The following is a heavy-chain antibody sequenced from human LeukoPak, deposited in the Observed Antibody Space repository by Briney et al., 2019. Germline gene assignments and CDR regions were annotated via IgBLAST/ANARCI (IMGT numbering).Heavy chain of an antibody. CDR3: ARTYYYGSGSYYNPLDY. V-gene: IGHV4-34*01. CDR2: IKHSGST. CDR1: GGSFSGYY. D-gene: IGHD3-10*01. J-gene: IGHJ4*02. Sequence: PSETLSLTCAVYGGSFSGYYWSWIRQPPGKGLEWIGEIKHSGSTNYNPSLKSRVTISVDTSKNQFSLKLSSVTAADTAVYYCARTYYYGSGSYYNPLDYWGQGTLVTVSS.